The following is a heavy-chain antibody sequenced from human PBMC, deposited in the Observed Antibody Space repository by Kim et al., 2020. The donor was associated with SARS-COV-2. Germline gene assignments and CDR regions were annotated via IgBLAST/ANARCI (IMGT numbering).Heavy chain of an antibody. Sequence: SVKVSCKASGFTFTSSAVQWVRQARGQRLEWIGWIVVGSGNTNYAQKVQERFIITRDTSTSTAYMELSSLRSEDTAVYYCAAEPTRGVISVYYYYGMDVWGQVTTVPLSS. D-gene: IGHD3-10*01. CDR1: GFTFTSSA. CDR3: AAEPTRGVISVYYYYGMDV. V-gene: IGHV1-58*01. J-gene: IGHJ6*02. CDR2: IVVGSGNT.